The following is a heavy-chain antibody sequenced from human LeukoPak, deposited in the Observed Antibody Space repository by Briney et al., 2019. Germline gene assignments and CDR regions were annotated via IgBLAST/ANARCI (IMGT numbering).Heavy chain of an antibody. V-gene: IGHV3-7*01. CDR3: ARDRTMAGTGGEY. J-gene: IGHJ4*02. Sequence: GGSLRLSCAASGFTFSSYWMSWVRQAPGKGLEWVANIKQDGSEKYYVDSVKGRFTISRDNAKNSLYLQMNSLRAEDTAVYYCARDRTMAGTGGEYWGQGTLVTVSS. CDR2: IKQDGSEK. CDR1: GFTFSSYW. D-gene: IGHD6-19*01.